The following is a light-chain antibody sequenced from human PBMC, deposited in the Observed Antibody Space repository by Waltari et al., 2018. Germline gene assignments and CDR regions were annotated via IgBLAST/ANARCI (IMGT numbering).Light chain of an antibody. CDR2: EVT. V-gene: IGLV2-14*01. CDR1: SCDVGGYNH. J-gene: IGLJ3*02. Sequence: QSALTQPASGSGSPGQTSTISYTGTSCDVGGYNHVSWYQQHPGKVPKLMIYEVTNRPYGASKRLAGSASGDPASLSISGLQAEDEADYFCSPYTSSGSRLFGAGTTLTVL. CDR3: SPYTSSGSRL.